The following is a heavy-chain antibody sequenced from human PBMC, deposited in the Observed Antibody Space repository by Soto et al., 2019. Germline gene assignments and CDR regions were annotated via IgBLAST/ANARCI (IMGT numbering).Heavy chain of an antibody. CDR1: GFTFSYYS. V-gene: IGHV3-30*03. Sequence: PGGSLRLSCAASGFTFSYYSMRWVRQAPGKGLEWVAVISYDGSKKCYADSVKGRFIISRDNSKNRLYLQMNSLRAEDTAVYYCSRGSPLDYWGQGTLVTVSS. J-gene: IGHJ4*02. CDR3: SRGSPLDY. CDR2: ISYDGSKK.